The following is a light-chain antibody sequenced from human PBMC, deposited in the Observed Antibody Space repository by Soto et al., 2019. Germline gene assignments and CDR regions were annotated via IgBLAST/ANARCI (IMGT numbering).Light chain of an antibody. CDR3: HCYYSSRSGPVV. Sequence: QSVLTQPPSVSGAPGQRVTISCTGSSSNIGAGYDVHWYQQLPGTAPKLLIYGNSNRPSGVPDRFSGSKSGTSASLAITGRQAADEADYYCHCYYSSRSGPVVFGGGTQLTVL. CDR2: GNS. CDR1: SSNIGAGYD. V-gene: IGLV1-40*01. J-gene: IGLJ3*02.